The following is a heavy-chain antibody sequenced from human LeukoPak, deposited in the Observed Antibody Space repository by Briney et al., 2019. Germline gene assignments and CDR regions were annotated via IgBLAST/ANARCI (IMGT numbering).Heavy chain of an antibody. CDR2: ITGSGRTA. CDR3: ARERPGEDTFDI. V-gene: IGHV3-48*03. D-gene: IGHD7-27*01. Sequence: PGGSLRLSCVASGFTFSNYEMNWVRQAPGKGLEWVSYITGSGRTAEYADSVKGRFTISRDNAKNSLYLQMNSLRTEDTAIYYCARERPGEDTFDIWGQGTMVTVSS. J-gene: IGHJ3*02. CDR1: GFTFSNYE.